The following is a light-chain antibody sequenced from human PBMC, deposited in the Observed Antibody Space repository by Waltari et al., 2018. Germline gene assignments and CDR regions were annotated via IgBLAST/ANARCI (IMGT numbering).Light chain of an antibody. V-gene: IGKV4-1*01. CDR3: QQYYITPLS. CDR1: QNVLYSPHNKSF. CDR2: LAS. J-gene: IGKJ4*01. Sequence: DIVMTQSPDSLAVSLGERATVNCKSSQNVLYSPHNKSFLAWFQQKLGQPPKLLISLASTRGSGVPVRFSGSGSGRDFTLTISSLQAEDVAVYYCQQYYITPLSFGGGTKVEIK.